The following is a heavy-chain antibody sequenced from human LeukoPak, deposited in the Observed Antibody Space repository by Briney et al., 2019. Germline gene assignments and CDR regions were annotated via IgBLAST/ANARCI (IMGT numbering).Heavy chain of an antibody. CDR2: ISYDGSNK. Sequence: GGSLRLSCAASGFTFGRFGIHWVRQAPGKGLEWVAVISYDGSNKYYADSVKGRFTISRDNSNNTLYLQMNSLKTEDTAVYYCTTYRERYYYDSSGYYQYFDYWGQGTLVTVSS. D-gene: IGHD3-22*01. V-gene: IGHV3-30*03. J-gene: IGHJ4*02. CDR1: GFTFGRFG. CDR3: TTYRERYYYDSSGYYQYFDY.